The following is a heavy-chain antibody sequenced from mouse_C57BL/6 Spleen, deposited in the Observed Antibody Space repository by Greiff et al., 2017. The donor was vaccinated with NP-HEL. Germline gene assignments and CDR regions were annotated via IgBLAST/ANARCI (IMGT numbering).Heavy chain of an antibody. CDR3: ARPYYGDYYAMDY. J-gene: IGHJ4*01. CDR1: GYTFTSYW. D-gene: IGHD2-10*01. Sequence: QVQLKQSGAELAKPGASVKLSCEASGYTFTSYWMHWVKQRPGQGLEWIGYINPSSGYTKYNQKFKDKATLTADKSSSTAYMQLSSLTYEDSAVYYCARPYYGDYYAMDYWGQGTSVTVSS. CDR2: INPSSGYT. V-gene: IGHV1-7*01.